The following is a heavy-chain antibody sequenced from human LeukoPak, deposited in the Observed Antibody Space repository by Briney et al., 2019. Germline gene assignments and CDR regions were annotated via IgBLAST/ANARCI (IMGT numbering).Heavy chain of an antibody. J-gene: IGHJ4*02. CDR1: GYTFTSYD. Sequence: ASVKVSCKASGYTFTSYDINWVRQATGQGLEWMGWMNPNSGNTGYAQKFQGRVTMTRNTSISTAYMELSSLRSEDTAVYYCARGREYSGSYSPLFDYWGQGTLVTVSS. CDR2: MNPNSGNT. D-gene: IGHD1-26*01. CDR3: ARGREYSGSYSPLFDY. V-gene: IGHV1-8*01.